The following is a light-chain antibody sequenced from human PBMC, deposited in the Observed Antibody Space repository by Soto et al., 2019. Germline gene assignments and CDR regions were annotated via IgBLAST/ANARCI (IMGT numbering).Light chain of an antibody. V-gene: IGKV3-15*01. J-gene: IGKJ3*01. CDR2: GAS. CDR1: QSISSN. Sequence: EIVMTQSPATLSVSPGERATLSCRASQSISSNLAWYQQKPGQAPRLLIYGASTRATGIPATFSGSGSGIEFTLTICSLQSEDFAVYCCQHYNNLPFTFGPGTKVDIK. CDR3: QHYNNLPFT.